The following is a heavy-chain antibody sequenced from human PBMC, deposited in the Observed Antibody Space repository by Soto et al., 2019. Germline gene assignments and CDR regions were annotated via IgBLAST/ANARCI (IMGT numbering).Heavy chain of an antibody. CDR3: ASGDAWEALLAH. CDR1: GASINSGGYY. V-gene: IGHV4-31*03. J-gene: IGHJ4*02. Sequence: QVQLQESGPGLVKPSETLSLTCTVSGASINSGGYYWSWIRQLPGKGREWIGYIYFSGSTYYNPSPDSRVTISLDTSQNQFSLKLSSVTAADTAMYFCASGDAWEALLAHWGQGSLVTVSS. CDR2: IYFSGST. D-gene: IGHD4-17*01.